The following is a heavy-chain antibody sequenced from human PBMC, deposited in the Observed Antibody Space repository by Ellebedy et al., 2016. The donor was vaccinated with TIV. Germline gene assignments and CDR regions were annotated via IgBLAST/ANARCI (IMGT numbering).Heavy chain of an antibody. D-gene: IGHD3-3*01. Sequence: GESLKISCAASGFTFDDYTMHWVRQAPGKGLEWVSLISWDGGSTYYADSVKGRFTISRDNSKNSLYLQMNSLRTEDTALYYCAKDTYYDFWSGNMDVWGKGTTVTVSS. CDR1: GFTFDDYT. CDR2: ISWDGGST. CDR3: AKDTYYDFWSGNMDV. J-gene: IGHJ6*03. V-gene: IGHV3-43*01.